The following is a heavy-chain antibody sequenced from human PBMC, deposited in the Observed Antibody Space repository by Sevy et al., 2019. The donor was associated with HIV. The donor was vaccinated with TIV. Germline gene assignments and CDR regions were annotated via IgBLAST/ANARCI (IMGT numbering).Heavy chain of an antibody. D-gene: IGHD1-1*01. CDR1: GGSISSYY. V-gene: IGHV4-59*01. CDR3: ARGGGRTDWGMDV. CDR2: ISYCGST. J-gene: IGHJ6*02. Sequence: SETLSLTCTVSGGSISSYYWSWIRQPPGKGLEWIGYISYCGSTNDNPSLRSRVTISIDTSKNQFSLRLSSVSAADTAVYYCARGGGRTDWGMDVWGPGTTVTVSS.